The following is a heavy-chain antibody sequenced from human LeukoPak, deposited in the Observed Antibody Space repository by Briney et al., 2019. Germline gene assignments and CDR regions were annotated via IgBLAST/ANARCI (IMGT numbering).Heavy chain of an antibody. V-gene: IGHV3-23*01. Sequence: PGGSLRLSCAASGFSFSSYAVSWVRQAPGRGLEWVSAISGSGGSTYYADSVKGRFTISRDNSKNTLYLQMNSLRAEDTAVYYXXKXXXXXVGXXXXGXLVTVS. CDR2: ISGSGGST. J-gene: IGHJ4*02. CDR3: XKXXXXXVGX. CDR1: GFSFSSYA.